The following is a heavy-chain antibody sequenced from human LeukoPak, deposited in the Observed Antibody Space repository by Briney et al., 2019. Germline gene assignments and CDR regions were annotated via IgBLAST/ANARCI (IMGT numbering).Heavy chain of an antibody. CDR3: ARVYNWNEYYFDY. J-gene: IGHJ4*02. Sequence: SVKVSCKASGGTFSSYAISWVRQAPGQGLEWMGGIIPIFGTANYAQKFQGRVTITTDESTSTAYMELSSLRSEDTAVYYCARVYNWNEYYFDYWGQGTLVTVSS. CDR1: GGTFSSYA. D-gene: IGHD1-20*01. CDR2: IIPIFGTA. V-gene: IGHV1-69*05.